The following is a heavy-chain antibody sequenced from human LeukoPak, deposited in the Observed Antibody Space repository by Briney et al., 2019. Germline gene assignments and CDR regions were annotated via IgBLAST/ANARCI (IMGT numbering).Heavy chain of an antibody. V-gene: IGHV3-7*01. Sequence: GGSLKLSCAASGFSFSSHWMSWVRQTPGKGLEWVANIKEDGSEKKYADSLKGRFTISRDNAKNSLYLQMNSLRVEDTAVYYCARDGRWINYYDGSSPVWGQGTLVTVSS. CDR2: IKEDGSEK. J-gene: IGHJ4*02. D-gene: IGHD3-22*01. CDR3: ARDGRWINYYDGSSPV. CDR1: GFSFSSHW.